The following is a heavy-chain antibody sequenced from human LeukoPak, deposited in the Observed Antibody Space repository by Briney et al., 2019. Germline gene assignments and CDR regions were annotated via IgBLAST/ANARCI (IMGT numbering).Heavy chain of an antibody. CDR2: IKQNGSET. Sequence: GGSLRLSCAASGFTFSGYWMSWVRQAPGKGLEWVANIKQNGSETFYADSVRGRFTISRDNAKNSQYLQMNSLRVEDTAVYYCARWANSIDYWGQGDLVTVSS. CDR1: GFTFSGYW. CDR3: ARWANSIDY. V-gene: IGHV3-7*01. D-gene: IGHD5-18*01. J-gene: IGHJ4*02.